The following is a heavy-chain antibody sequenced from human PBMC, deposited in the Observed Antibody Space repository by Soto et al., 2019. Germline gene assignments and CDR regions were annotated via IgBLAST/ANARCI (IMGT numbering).Heavy chain of an antibody. CDR2: IYYSGST. Sequence: SETLSLTCTVSGGSISSGGYYWSWIRQHPGKGLEWIGYIYYSGSTYYNPSLKSRVTISVDTSKNQFSLKLSSVTAADTAVYYCARDEKVTTGLYYYGMDVWGQGTTVTVSS. V-gene: IGHV4-31*03. D-gene: IGHD4-4*01. CDR3: ARDEKVTTGLYYYGMDV. J-gene: IGHJ6*02. CDR1: GGSISSGGYY.